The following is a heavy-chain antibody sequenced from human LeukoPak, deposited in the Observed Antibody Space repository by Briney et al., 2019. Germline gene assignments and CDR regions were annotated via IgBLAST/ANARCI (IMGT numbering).Heavy chain of an antibody. J-gene: IGHJ4*02. CDR2: ISWNSGSI. CDR1: GFTFDDYA. V-gene: IGHV3-9*01. D-gene: IGHD2-15*01. CDR3: ARGYSNEGPY. Sequence: GRSLRLSCAASGFTFDDYAMHWVRQAPGKGLEWVSGISWNSGSIGYADSVKGRFTISRDNAKNSLYLQMNSLRAEDTAVYYCARGYSNEGPYWGQGTLVTVSS.